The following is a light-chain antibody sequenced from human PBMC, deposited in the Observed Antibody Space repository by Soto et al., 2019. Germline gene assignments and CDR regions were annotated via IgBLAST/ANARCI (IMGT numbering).Light chain of an antibody. V-gene: IGKV1-33*01. CDR1: QDISNY. CDR2: DAS. CDR3: QQYDNLPLT. J-gene: IGKJ4*01. Sequence: DIQMNQSPSSLSASVGDRVTITCQASQDISNYLNWYQQKPGKAPKLLIYDASNLETGVPSEFSGSGSGTDFTFTISSLQPEDRATYYCQQYDNLPLTFGGGTKVEI.